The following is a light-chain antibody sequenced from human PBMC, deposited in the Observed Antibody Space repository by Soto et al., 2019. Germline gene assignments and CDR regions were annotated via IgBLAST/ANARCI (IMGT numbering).Light chain of an antibody. CDR3: QQYGSSPPNT. V-gene: IGKV3-20*01. J-gene: IGKJ4*01. CDR2: DAS. Sequence: EIVLTQSPVTLSLSPGERATISCRASQSVSSSFLAWYQQRPGQAPRLLIYDASSRATGIPDRFSGSGSGTDFTLTISRLEPEDFAVYYCQQYGSSPPNTFGGGTKVDIK. CDR1: QSVSSSF.